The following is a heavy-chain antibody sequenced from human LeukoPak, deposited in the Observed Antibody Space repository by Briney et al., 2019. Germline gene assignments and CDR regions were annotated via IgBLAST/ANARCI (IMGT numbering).Heavy chain of an antibody. CDR2: INWNGGST. CDR3: ARDIFGAAGTIDY. Sequence: GGPLRRSCAPSGFTFSSYAMSWVGQAPGKGREGVSGINWNGGSTGYADSVKGRFTISRDNAKNSLYLQMNSLRAEDTALYYCARDIFGAAGTIDYWGQGTLVTVSS. J-gene: IGHJ4*02. D-gene: IGHD3-10*02. CDR1: GFTFSSYA. V-gene: IGHV3-20*04.